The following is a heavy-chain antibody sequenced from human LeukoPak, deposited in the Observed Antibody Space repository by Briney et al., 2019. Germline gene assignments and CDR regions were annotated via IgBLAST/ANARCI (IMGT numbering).Heavy chain of an antibody. CDR2: IFPSGDEI. CDR1: GFTFSTFA. V-gene: IGHV3-23*01. D-gene: IGHD2-8*02. CDR3: ATYRQVLLPFES. J-gene: IGHJ4*02. Sequence: QLGGSLRLSCAASGFTFSTFAMIWVRQPPGKGLEWVSSIFPSGDEIHYADSVRGRFTISRDNSKSTLSLQMNSLRAEDTAIYYCATYRQVLLPFESWGQGTLVTVSS.